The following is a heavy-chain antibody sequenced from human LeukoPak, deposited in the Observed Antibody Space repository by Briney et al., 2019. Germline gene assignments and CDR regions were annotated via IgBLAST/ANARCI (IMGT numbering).Heavy chain of an antibody. CDR3: ARLLSSGAEPFDY. D-gene: IGHD6-19*01. CDR2: INHSGST. V-gene: IGHV4-34*01. CDR1: GGSFSGYY. J-gene: IGHJ4*02. Sequence: PSETLSLTCAVYGGSFSGYYWSWIRQPPGKGLEWIGEINHSGSTNYNPSLKSRVTISVDTSKNQFSLKLSSVTAADTAVYYCARLLSSGAEPFDYWGQGTLVTVSS.